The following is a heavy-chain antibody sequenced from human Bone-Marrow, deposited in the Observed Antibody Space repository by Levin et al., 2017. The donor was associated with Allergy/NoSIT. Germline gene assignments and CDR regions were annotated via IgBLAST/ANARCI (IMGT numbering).Heavy chain of an antibody. CDR1: GFTFSSYG. J-gene: IGHJ6*03. Sequence: GESLKISCAASGFTFSSYGMHWVRQAPGKGLEWVAVIWYDGSNKYYADSVKGRFTISRDNSKNTLYLQMNSLRAEDTAVYYCARDGALRYFDWLLGYYYYYYYMDVWGKGTTVTVSS. CDR3: ARDGALRYFDWLLGYYYYYYYMDV. D-gene: IGHD3-9*01. CDR2: IWYDGSNK. V-gene: IGHV3-33*01.